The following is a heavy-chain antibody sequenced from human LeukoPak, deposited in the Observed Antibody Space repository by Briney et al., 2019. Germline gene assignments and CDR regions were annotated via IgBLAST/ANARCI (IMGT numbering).Heavy chain of an antibody. CDR2: IKQDGSEK. Sequence: GGSLRLSCAASGFTFSSYWTSWVRQAPGKGLEWVANIKQDGSEKYYVDSVKGRFTISRDNAKNSLYLQMNSLRAEDTAVYYCASYPRYSSGWYKDYWGQGTLVTVSS. CDR1: GFTFSSYW. V-gene: IGHV3-7*01. D-gene: IGHD6-19*01. CDR3: ASYPRYSSGWYKDY. J-gene: IGHJ4*02.